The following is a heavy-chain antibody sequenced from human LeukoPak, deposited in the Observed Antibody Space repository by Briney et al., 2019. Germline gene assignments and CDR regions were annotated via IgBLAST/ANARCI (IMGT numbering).Heavy chain of an antibody. V-gene: IGHV1-46*03. CDR3: ARAVGPRGQSWFDP. CDR2: VNPTDGRT. Sequence: GASVKVSCKASGYTFTNYGISWVRQAPGQGLEWMGVVNPTDGRTTYAQNLQGRVTMTRDTSTSTVYMELSSLKSDDTAVYYCARAVGPRGQSWFDPWGQGTLVTVSS. J-gene: IGHJ5*02. D-gene: IGHD3-10*01. CDR1: GYTFTNYG.